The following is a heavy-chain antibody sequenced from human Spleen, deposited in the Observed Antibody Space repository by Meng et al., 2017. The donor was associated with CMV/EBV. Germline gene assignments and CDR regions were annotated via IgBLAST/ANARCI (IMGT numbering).Heavy chain of an antibody. CDR3: ARGGYGDDNWFDP. Sequence: FAVYAVSFRGSCCTWIRQPPGKGLQWIGEINHSGSTHYHPSLKSRVTISVDTSKNQFSLKLSSVTTADTAVYYCARGGYGDDNWFDPWGQGTLVTVSS. CDR2: INHSGST. D-gene: IGHD4-17*01. J-gene: IGHJ5*02. CDR1: AVSFRGSC. V-gene: IGHV4-34*01.